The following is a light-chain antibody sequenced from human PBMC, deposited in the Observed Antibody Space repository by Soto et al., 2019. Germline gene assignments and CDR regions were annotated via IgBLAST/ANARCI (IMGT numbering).Light chain of an antibody. V-gene: IGKV3-20*01. CDR2: GAS. CDR3: QQYGTSIT. J-gene: IGKJ5*01. CDR1: QSFSSSY. Sequence: EIVLTQSPGTLSLSPGERATLSCRASQSFSSSYLAWYQQKPGQATRLLIYGASSRATGIPDRFSGSGSGTDFTLTISRLESEDFAVYYCQQYGTSITFGQGTRLEI.